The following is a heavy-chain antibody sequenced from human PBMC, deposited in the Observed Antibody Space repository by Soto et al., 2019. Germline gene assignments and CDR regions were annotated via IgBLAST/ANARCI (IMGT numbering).Heavy chain of an antibody. CDR1: GGSFSGYY. CDR2: INPGGTT. J-gene: IGHJ4*02. CDR3: ARTQSGSFGSRRGFFDY. Sequence: QVQLQQWGAGLLKPSETLSLTCAVYGGSFSGYYWTWIRQPPGKGLEWLGEINPGGTTHYNPSLKSRVTISVDTSKNQFSLKLNSVTAADTAGYYCARTQSGSFGSRRGFFDYWGQGILVTVSS. D-gene: IGHD1-26*01. V-gene: IGHV4-34*01.